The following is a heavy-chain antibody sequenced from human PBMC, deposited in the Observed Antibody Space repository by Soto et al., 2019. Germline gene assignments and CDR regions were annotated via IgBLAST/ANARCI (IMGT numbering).Heavy chain of an antibody. Sequence: PSETLSLTCTVSGASISSGGYYWGWIRQHPGKGLEWIGYIYYSGSTYYNPSLKSRVAISVDTSKNQFSLKLSSVTAADTAVYYCARDPRSGYDSSGYYYTGAFDIWGQGTMVTVAS. D-gene: IGHD3-22*01. J-gene: IGHJ3*02. CDR3: ARDPRSGYDSSGYYYTGAFDI. CDR2: IYYSGST. V-gene: IGHV4-31*03. CDR1: GASISSGGYY.